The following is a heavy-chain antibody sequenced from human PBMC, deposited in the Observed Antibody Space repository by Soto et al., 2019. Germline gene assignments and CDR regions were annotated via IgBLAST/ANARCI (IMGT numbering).Heavy chain of an antibody. CDR1: GFTFSSYA. CDR2: ISSNGGST. V-gene: IGHV3-64D*06. CDR3: VKGEMATIRVLDY. Sequence: GGSLRLSCSASGFTFSSYAMHWVRQAPGKGLEYVSAISSNGGSTYYADSVKGRFTISRDNSKNTLCLQMSSLRAEDTAVYYCVKGEMATIRVLDYWGQGTLVTVSS. D-gene: IGHD5-12*01. J-gene: IGHJ4*02.